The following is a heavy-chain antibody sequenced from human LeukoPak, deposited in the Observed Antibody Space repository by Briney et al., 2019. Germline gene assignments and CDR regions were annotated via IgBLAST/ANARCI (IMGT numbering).Heavy chain of an antibody. CDR2: IYYSGST. J-gene: IGHJ4*02. D-gene: IGHD6-13*01. V-gene: IGHV4-59*01. Sequence: SETLSLTCTVSGGSISNYYWSWIRQPPGKGLEWIGYIYYSGSTNYNPSLKSRVTISVDTSKNQFSLKLSSVTAADTAVYYCARADDSSSWYPYYFDYWGQGTLVTVSS. CDR1: GGSISNYY. CDR3: ARADDSSSWYPYYFDY.